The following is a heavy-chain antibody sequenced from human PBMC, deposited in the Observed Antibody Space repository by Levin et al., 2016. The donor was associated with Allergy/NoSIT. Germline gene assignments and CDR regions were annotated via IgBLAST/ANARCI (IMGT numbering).Heavy chain of an antibody. V-gene: IGHV4-39*01. CDR2: MYYSGSS. J-gene: IGHJ4*02. Sequence: WIRQPPGKGLEWIASMYYSGSSYYNLSLRSRVTISVDTSKNQFSLKVSSVTAADTAVYYCARHPLKPVASYYFDYWGQGTLVTVSS. CDR3: ARHPLKPVASYYFDY. D-gene: IGHD6-19*01.